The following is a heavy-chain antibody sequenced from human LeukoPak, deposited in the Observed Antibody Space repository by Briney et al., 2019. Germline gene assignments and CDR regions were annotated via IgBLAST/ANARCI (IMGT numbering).Heavy chain of an antibody. CDR3: TRLFRGFGEKVTDYYYYMDV. CDR1: GFTFDDYG. J-gene: IGHJ6*03. CDR2: IRSKANSYAT. V-gene: IGHV3-73*01. Sequence: PGGSLRLSCAASGFTFDDYGMSWVRQASGKGLEWVGRIRSKANSYATAYAASVKGRFTISRDDSKNTAYLQMNSLKTEDTAVYYCTRLFRGFGEKVTDYYYYMDVWGKGTTVTVSS. D-gene: IGHD3-10*01.